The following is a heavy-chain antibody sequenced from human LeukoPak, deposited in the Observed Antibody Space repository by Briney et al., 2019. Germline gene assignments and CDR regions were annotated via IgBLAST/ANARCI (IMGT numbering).Heavy chain of an antibody. Sequence: QTGGSLRLSCAASGFTVSSNYMSWVRQAPGKGLEWVSVINSGGSTYYAGSVAGRFTISRDNSKNTLYLQMNSLRAEDTAVYYCARRLKEQWRTADGFDVWGQGTMVTVSS. D-gene: IGHD6-19*01. V-gene: IGHV3-53*01. CDR1: GFTVSSNY. CDR3: ARRLKEQWRTADGFDV. J-gene: IGHJ3*01. CDR2: INSGGST.